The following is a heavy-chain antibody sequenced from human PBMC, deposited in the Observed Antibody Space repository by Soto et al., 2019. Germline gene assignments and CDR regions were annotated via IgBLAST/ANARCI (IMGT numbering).Heavy chain of an antibody. D-gene: IGHD6-19*01. V-gene: IGHV3-23*01. CDR3: AKDSRPRSSGWYLGGFDY. Sequence: EVQLLESGGGLVQPGGSLRLSCAASGFTFSSYAMSWVRQAPGKGLEWVSAISGSGGSTYYADSVKGRFTISRDNSKNTLYLQMNSLRAEDTAVYYCAKDSRPRSSGWYLGGFDYWGQGTLVTVSS. CDR1: GFTFSSYA. CDR2: ISGSGGST. J-gene: IGHJ4*02.